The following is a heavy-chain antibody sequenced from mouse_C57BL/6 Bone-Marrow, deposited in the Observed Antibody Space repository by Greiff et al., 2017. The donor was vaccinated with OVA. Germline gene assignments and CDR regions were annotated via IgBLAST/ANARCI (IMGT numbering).Heavy chain of an antibody. V-gene: IGHV14-4*01. D-gene: IGHD2-4*01. CDR2: IDPENGDT. Sequence: EVQLQQSGAELVRPGASVKLSCTASGFNIKDDYMHWVKQRPEQGLEWIGWIDPENGDTEYASKFQGKATITADTSSNTAYLQLSSLKSEDTAVYYCTTSWDYDGYWGQGTTLTVSS. J-gene: IGHJ2*01. CDR1: GFNIKDDY. CDR3: TTSWDYDGY.